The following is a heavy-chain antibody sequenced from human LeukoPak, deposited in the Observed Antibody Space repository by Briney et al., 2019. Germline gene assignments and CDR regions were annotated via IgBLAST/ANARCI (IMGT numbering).Heavy chain of an antibody. CDR3: ARGWLAETTVVTPYNY. D-gene: IGHD4-23*01. V-gene: IGHV1-69*13. Sequence: ASVTVSCKASGGTFRSNAISWVRQAPGQGLEWMRGITPIFGTANYAQKFQGRVTITAVESMSTAYMELSSLTSEDTAVYYCARGWLAETTVVTPYNYWGQGTLVTVSS. CDR1: GGTFRSNA. J-gene: IGHJ4*02. CDR2: ITPIFGTA.